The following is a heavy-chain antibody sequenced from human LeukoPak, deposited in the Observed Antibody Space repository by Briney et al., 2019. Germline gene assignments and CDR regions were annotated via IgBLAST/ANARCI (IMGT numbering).Heavy chain of an antibody. Sequence: PSETLSLTCTVSGGSFTSGGYYWSWIRQPPGKGLEWIGYIYYSGSTNYNPSLKSRVTISVDTSKNQFSLKLSSVTAADTAVYYCARLSSGWWYFDLWGRGTLVTVSS. D-gene: IGHD6-19*01. J-gene: IGHJ2*01. CDR2: IYYSGST. CDR3: ARLSSGWWYFDL. V-gene: IGHV4-61*08. CDR1: GGSFTSGGYY.